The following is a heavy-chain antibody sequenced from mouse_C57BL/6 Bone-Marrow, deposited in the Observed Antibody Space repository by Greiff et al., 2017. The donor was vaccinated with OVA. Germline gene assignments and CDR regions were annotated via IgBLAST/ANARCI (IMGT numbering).Heavy chain of an antibody. Sequence: QVQLQQPGAELVKPGASVKLSCKASGYTFTSYWMHWVKQRPGQGLEWIGMIHPNSGSTNYNEKFKSKATLTVDKSSSTAYMQLSSLTSEDSAVYYCARRSPELGRRGFDYWGQGTTLTVSS. CDR2: IHPNSGST. CDR1: GYTFTSYW. D-gene: IGHD4-1*01. V-gene: IGHV1-64*01. CDR3: ARRSPELGRRGFDY. J-gene: IGHJ2*01.